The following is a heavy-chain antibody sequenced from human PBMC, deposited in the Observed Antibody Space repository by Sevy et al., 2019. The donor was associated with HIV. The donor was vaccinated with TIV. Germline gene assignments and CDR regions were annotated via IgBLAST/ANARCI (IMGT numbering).Heavy chain of an antibody. V-gene: IGHV3-33*01. J-gene: IGHJ4*02. Sequence: GGSLRLSCAASGFTFSSYGMHWVRQGPGKALEWVAVIWFDGSNTYYADSVKGRFTISREIAKNTLHLQMNSLRAEDTAMYYCARDLEFYDSGDYGPAFMPDYWGQGTLVTVSS. CDR1: GFTFSSYG. CDR3: ARDLEFYDSGDYGPAFMPDY. D-gene: IGHD4-17*01. CDR2: IWFDGSNT.